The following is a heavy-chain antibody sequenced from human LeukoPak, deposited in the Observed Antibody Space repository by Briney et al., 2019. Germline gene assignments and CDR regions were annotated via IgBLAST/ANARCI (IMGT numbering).Heavy chain of an antibody. CDR1: GFTFSDYY. V-gene: IGHV3-11*06. J-gene: IGHJ4*02. CDR3: ARVYNYGLDY. CDR2: ISSSSSYT. D-gene: IGHD5-18*01. Sequence: GGSLRLSCAASGFTFSDYYMSWIRQAPGKGPEWVSYISSSSSYTNYADSVKGRFTISRDYAKNSLYLQMNSLRGEDTAVYYCARVYNYGLDYWGQGTLVTVSS.